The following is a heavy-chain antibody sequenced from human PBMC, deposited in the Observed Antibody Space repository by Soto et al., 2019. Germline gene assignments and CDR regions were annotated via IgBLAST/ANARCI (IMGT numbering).Heavy chain of an antibody. CDR2: IDPSDSYT. Sequence: PGESLKISCKGSGYSFTSYWISWVRQMPGKGLEWMGRIDPSDSYTNYSPSFQGHVTISADKSISTAYLQWSSLKASDTAMYYCSITMVRGVTYHPDYYYYGMDVWGQGTTVTVSS. CDR3: SITMVRGVTYHPDYYYYGMDV. CDR1: GYSFTSYW. J-gene: IGHJ6*02. V-gene: IGHV5-10-1*01. D-gene: IGHD3-10*01.